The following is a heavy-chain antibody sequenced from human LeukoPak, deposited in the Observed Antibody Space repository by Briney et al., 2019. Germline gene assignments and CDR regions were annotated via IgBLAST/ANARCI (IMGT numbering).Heavy chain of an antibody. J-gene: IGHJ4*02. V-gene: IGHV3-7*01. CDR3: ARAPGTSPPDGY. CDR2: IKQDETEK. CDR1: GFTFSNFW. Sequence: GESLRLSCTASGFTFSNFWMGWVRQAPGKGLEWVANIKQDETEKFYLGSVKGRFTISRDNSKNTLYLQMNSLRAEDTAVYYCARAPGTSPPDGYWGQGTLVTVSS. D-gene: IGHD2-2*01.